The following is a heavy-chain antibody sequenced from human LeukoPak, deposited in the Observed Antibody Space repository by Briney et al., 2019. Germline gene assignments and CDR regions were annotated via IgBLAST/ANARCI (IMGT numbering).Heavy chain of an antibody. V-gene: IGHV4-31*03. Sequence: SETLSLTCTVSGGSISSGGYYWSWIRQHPGKGLVWIGYIYYSGSTYYNPSLKSRVTISVDTSKNQFSLKLSSVTAADTAVYYCVTVRGRTGYFDYWGQGTLVTVSS. CDR3: VTVRGRTGYFDY. CDR1: GGSISSGGYY. D-gene: IGHD3-10*01. CDR2: IYYSGST. J-gene: IGHJ4*02.